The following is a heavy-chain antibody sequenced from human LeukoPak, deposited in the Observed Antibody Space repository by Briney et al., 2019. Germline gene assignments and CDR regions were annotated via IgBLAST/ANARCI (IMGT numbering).Heavy chain of an antibody. Sequence: GGSLRRSGAVSGFTYSGYSMNWVRQAPGKGLEWGSYISRSSSTIYYADSGKGRFTISRDNAKNSLFLQMNSLRAEDTAVYYCARDRSYYYMDVWGKGTTVTVPS. CDR3: ARDRSYYYMDV. D-gene: IGHD2-15*01. J-gene: IGHJ6*03. V-gene: IGHV3-48*01. CDR2: ISRSSSTI. CDR1: GFTYSGYS.